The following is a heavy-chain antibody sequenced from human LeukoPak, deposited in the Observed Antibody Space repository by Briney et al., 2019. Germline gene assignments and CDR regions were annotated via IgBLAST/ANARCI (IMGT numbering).Heavy chain of an antibody. J-gene: IGHJ5*02. CDR2: IYTSGST. D-gene: IGHD1-26*01. V-gene: IGHV4-4*07. CDR1: GASISSYY. CDR3: VRDRGGFDP. Sequence: SETLSLTCGVAGASISSYYWTWIRQPTGKGLEWIGRIYTSGSTTYNPSLKSRVTMSVDTSKNQFSLNLTSVTAADTAVYYCVRDRGGFDPWGQGTLVTVSS.